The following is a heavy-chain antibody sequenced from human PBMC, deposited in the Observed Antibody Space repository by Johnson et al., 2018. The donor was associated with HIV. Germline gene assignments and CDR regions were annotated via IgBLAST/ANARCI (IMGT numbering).Heavy chain of an antibody. V-gene: IGHV3-66*01. D-gene: IGHD3-16*02. J-gene: IGHJ3*02. CDR3: GYHRFFDI. CDR1: RFIFSSYW. CDR2: IYSGGNT. Sequence: VQLVESGGGLVQPGGSLRLSCAASRFIFSSYWMNWVRQAPGKGLEWVSTIYSGGNTYYADSVKGRFSISGDHAKNTLYLQMTSLRAEDTAVYYCGYHRFFDIWGQVTMVTVSS.